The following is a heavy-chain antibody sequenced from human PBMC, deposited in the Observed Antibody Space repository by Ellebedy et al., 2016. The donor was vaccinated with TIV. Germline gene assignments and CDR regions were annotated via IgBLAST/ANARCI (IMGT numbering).Heavy chain of an antibody. D-gene: IGHD5-12*01. CDR1: GYTFTGYY. J-gene: IGHJ4*02. CDR2: INPNSGGT. Sequence: AASVKVSCKASGYTFTGYYMHWVRQAPGQGLEWMGWINPNSGGTNYAQKFQGRVTMTRDTSISTAYMELSRLRSDDTAVYYCARANKRFGDIVAFYWGQGTLVTVSS. CDR3: ARANKRFGDIVAFY. V-gene: IGHV1-2*02.